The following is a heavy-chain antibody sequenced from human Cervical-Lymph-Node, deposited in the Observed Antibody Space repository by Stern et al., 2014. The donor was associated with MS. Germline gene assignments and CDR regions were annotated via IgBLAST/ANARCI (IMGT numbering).Heavy chain of an antibody. J-gene: IGHJ4*02. V-gene: IGHV5-51*03. CDR3: ARWEVAADY. CDR1: GFSFTGYW. Sequence: EVQLVQSGAELKKPGESLKISCKGSGFSFTGYWIGWWWQMPGKFLGWMGMIYPGDSDTRDSPSFRGQVPMSVDKSISTAYLQWISLKASDTAMYYCARWEVAADYWGQGTLVTVSS. CDR2: IYPGDSDT. D-gene: IGHD6-19*01.